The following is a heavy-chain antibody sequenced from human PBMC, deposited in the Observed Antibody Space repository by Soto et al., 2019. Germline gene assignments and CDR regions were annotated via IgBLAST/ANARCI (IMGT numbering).Heavy chain of an antibody. D-gene: IGHD3-3*01. CDR3: ARDSGYYDFWSGDDAFDI. Sequence: SETLSLTCTVSGGSISSYYWSWIRQPPGKGLEWIGYIYYSGSTNYNPSHKSRVTISVDTSKNQFSLKLSSVTAADTAVYYSARDSGYYDFWSGDDAFDIWGQGTMVTVSS. V-gene: IGHV4-59*01. CDR2: IYYSGST. J-gene: IGHJ3*02. CDR1: GGSISSYY.